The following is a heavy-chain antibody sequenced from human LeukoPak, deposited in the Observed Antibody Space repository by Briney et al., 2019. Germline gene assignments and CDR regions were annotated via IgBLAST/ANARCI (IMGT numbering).Heavy chain of an antibody. CDR3: ARGYYYDSSGYYGTFDY. J-gene: IGHJ4*02. Sequence: AGGSLRLSCAASGFTFDDYGMSWVRQAPGKGLEWVSGINWNGGSTGYADSVKGRFTISRDNAKNSLYLQMNSLRAEDTALYYCARGYYYDSSGYYGTFDYWSRGTLVTVSS. CDR2: INWNGGST. D-gene: IGHD3-22*01. V-gene: IGHV3-20*04. CDR1: GFTFDDYG.